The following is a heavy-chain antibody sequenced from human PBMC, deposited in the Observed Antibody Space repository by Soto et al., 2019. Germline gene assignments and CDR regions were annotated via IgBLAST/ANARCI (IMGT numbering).Heavy chain of an antibody. Sequence: GGSLRLSCAASGFTFSNAWMSWVRQAPGKGLEWVGRIKSKTDGGTTDYAAPVKGRFTISRDNSKNTLYLQMNSLKTEDTAVYYCTTDCSGGSCYSFLGYYYMDVWGKGTTVTVSS. CDR3: TTDCSGGSCYSFLGYYYMDV. J-gene: IGHJ6*03. D-gene: IGHD2-15*01. CDR1: GFTFSNAW. V-gene: IGHV3-15*01. CDR2: IKSKTDGGTT.